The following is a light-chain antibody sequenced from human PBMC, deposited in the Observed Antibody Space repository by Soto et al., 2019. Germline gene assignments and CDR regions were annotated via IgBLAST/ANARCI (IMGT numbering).Light chain of an antibody. V-gene: IGKV3-20*01. CDR3: QQYGSWLIT. CDR1: QSVSTTH. CDR2: NTS. Sequence: EIVLTQSPGTLSLSPGERATLSCRASQSVSTTHLAWYQQKRGQAPRLLIYNTSTRATGFPARFSGSGSGTDFTLTISTLEPEDFAVYYCQQYGSWLITFGQGTRLDIK. J-gene: IGKJ5*01.